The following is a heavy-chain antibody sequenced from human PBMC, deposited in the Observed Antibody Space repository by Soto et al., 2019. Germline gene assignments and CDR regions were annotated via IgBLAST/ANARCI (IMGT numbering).Heavy chain of an antibody. Sequence: GGTLRLSCAASGFTLNNYYLSWVRQAPGEGLEWVGNIKGDGSDPHYVDSVKGRFTISRDNAENSIYLQMNSLKAEDTAMYYCARDPVTADWGQGTLVTVSS. CDR3: ARDPVTAD. CDR2: IKGDGSDP. CDR1: GFTLNNYY. V-gene: IGHV3-7*03. J-gene: IGHJ4*02.